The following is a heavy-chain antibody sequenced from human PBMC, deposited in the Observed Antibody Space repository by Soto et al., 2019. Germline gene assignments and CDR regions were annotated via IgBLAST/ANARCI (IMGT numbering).Heavy chain of an antibody. D-gene: IGHD3-10*01. V-gene: IGHV1-18*01. Sequence: ASVKVGCKSSGYTVTSYGISWVRQAPGQGLEWMGWISAYNGNTKYAQKVQGRVTMTTDTSTSTAYMELRSLRSDDTAVYYCARGVGSGSYYNQYNWFDPWGQGTLVTVSS. CDR2: ISAYNGNT. CDR1: GYTVTSYG. J-gene: IGHJ5*02. CDR3: ARGVGSGSYYNQYNWFDP.